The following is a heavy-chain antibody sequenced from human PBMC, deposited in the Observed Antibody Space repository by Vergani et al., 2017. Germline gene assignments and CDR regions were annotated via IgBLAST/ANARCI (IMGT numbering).Heavy chain of an antibody. J-gene: IGHJ4*02. CDR1: GGSISSGNYY. Sequence: QVQLQESGPGLVKPSQTLSLTCTVSGGSISSGNYYWSWIRQPAGKGLEWIGRVYPSGSTNYNPSLKSRVTISVDTSKNQFSLKLNSVTAADTAVYYCARDSAVGGTFDSWGQGTLVSVSS. CDR3: ARDSAVGGTFDS. D-gene: IGHD1-26*01. V-gene: IGHV4-61*02. CDR2: VYPSGST.